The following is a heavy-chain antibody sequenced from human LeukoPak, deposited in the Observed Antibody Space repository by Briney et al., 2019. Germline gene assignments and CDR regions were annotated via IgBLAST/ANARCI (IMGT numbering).Heavy chain of an antibody. CDR3: ARETYSSGTYFDY. J-gene: IGHJ4*02. CDR2: IKWNGGST. Sequence: GGSLTLSCAVSGFTFDDYGMSWVSQVPGKGLERVSGIKWNGGSTGYADSVKRRFTNSRDNAKKSPHLQMNSLRAEDTALYYCARETYSSGTYFDYWGQGILVTVSS. CDR1: GFTFDDYG. V-gene: IGHV3-20*04. D-gene: IGHD6-19*01.